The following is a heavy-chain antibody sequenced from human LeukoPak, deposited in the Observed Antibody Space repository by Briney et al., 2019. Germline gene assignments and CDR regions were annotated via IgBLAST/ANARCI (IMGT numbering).Heavy chain of an antibody. J-gene: IGHJ4*02. Sequence: PGGSLRLSCAASGFTFSSYSMNWVRQAPGKGLDWVSSISSSSSYIYYADSVKGRFTISRDNAKNSLYLQMNSLRAEDTAVYYCARGFYDFSYYFDYWGQGTLVTVSS. CDR3: ARGFYDFSYYFDY. CDR2: ISSSSSYI. V-gene: IGHV3-21*01. D-gene: IGHD5/OR15-5a*01. CDR1: GFTFSSYS.